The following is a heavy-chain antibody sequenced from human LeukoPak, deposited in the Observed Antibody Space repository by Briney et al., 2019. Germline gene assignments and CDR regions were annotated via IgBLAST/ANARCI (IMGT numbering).Heavy chain of an antibody. J-gene: IGHJ3*02. V-gene: IGHV1-69*01. CDR3: ARDGGDYPRAFDI. CDR1: GGTFSSYA. D-gene: IGHD4-17*01. CDR2: IIPIFGTA. Sequence: ASVKVSCKASGGTFSSYAISWVRQAPGQGLEWMGGIIPIFGTANYAQKSQGRVTITADESTSTAYMELSSLRSEDTAVYYCARDGGDYPRAFDIWGQGTMVTVSS.